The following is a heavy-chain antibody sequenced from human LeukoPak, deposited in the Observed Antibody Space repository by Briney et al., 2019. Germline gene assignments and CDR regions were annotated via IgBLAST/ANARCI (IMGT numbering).Heavy chain of an antibody. CDR2: INHSGST. J-gene: IGHJ4*02. Sequence: SETPSLTCAVYGGSFSGYYWSWIRQPPGKGLEWIGEINHSGSTNYNPSLKSRVTISVDTSKNQFSLKLSSVTAADTAVYYCARGVRITIFGVVSRPDYWGQGTLVAVSS. V-gene: IGHV4-34*01. CDR1: GGSFSGYY. D-gene: IGHD3-3*01. CDR3: ARGVRITIFGVVSRPDY.